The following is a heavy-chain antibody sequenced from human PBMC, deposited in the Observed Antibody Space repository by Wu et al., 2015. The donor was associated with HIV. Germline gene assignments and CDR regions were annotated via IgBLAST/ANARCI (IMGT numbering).Heavy chain of an antibody. CDR3: ARPVMYSGYHWHAFDI. V-gene: IGHV1-2*02. D-gene: IGHD5-12*01. CDR1: GYIFNSYD. J-gene: IGHJ3*02. Sequence: QVQLVQSGAEVKKPGASVRVSCKASGYIFNSYDINWVRQTPGQGLEWMGWMNPNSGGTNYAQKFQGRVTMTRDTSISTAYMELSRLRSDDTAVYYCARPVMYSGYHWHAFDIWGQGTMVTVSS. CDR2: MNPNSGGT.